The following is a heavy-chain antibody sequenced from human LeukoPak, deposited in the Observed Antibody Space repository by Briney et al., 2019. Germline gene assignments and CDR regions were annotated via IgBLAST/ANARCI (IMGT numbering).Heavy chain of an antibody. D-gene: IGHD3-3*01. CDR3: ARGIDRYDFWSGYYTTYYYYGMDV. CDR1: GYTFTSYD. Sequence: GASVKVSCKASGYTFTSYDINWVRQATGQGLEWMGWMNPNSGNTGYAQKFQGRVTMTRNTSISTAYMELSSLRSEDTAVYYCARGIDRYDFWSGYYTTYYYYGMDVWGQGTTVTVSS. V-gene: IGHV1-8*01. CDR2: MNPNSGNT. J-gene: IGHJ6*02.